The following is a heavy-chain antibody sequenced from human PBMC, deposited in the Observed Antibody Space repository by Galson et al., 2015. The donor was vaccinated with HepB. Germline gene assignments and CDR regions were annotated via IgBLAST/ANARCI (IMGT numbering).Heavy chain of an antibody. J-gene: IGHJ4*02. Sequence: SLRLSCAASGFTFSSYAMSWVRQAPGKGLEWVSAISGSGGSTYYADSVKGRFTISRDNSKNTLYLQMNSLRAEDTAVYYCAKDGVAETYYFDYWGQGTLVTVSS. D-gene: IGHD2-15*01. CDR1: GFTFSSYA. V-gene: IGHV3-23*01. CDR3: AKDGVAETYYFDY. CDR2: ISGSGGST.